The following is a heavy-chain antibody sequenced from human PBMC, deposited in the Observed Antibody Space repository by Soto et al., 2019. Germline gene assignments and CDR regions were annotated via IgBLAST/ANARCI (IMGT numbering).Heavy chain of an antibody. CDR3: ARVVRFFGGHAGY. Sequence: AAVKVSCKTSGYTFTEFDINWVRQAPGQGLEWMGWMSTNTGNTGYAQKFQGRVTMTRDTSISTAYMELRRLRSEDTAVYYCARVVRFFGGHAGYWGQGTMVTVYS. CDR2: MSTNTGNT. CDR1: GYTFTEFD. J-gene: IGHJ4*02. V-gene: IGHV1-8*01. D-gene: IGHD3-3*01.